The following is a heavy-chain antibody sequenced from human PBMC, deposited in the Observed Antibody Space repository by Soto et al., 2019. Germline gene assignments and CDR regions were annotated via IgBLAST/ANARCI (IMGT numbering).Heavy chain of an antibody. J-gene: IGHJ4*02. D-gene: IGHD3-3*01. CDR1: GFTFSSYA. V-gene: IGHV3-23*01. CDR2: ISGSGGST. Sequence: GGSLRLSCAASGFTFSSYAMSWVRQAPGKGLEWVSAISGSGGSTYYADSVKGRFTISRDNSKNTLYLQMNSLRAEDTAVYYCAKDLASRTIFGVVISIDYWGQGTLVTVSS. CDR3: AKDLASRTIFGVVISIDY.